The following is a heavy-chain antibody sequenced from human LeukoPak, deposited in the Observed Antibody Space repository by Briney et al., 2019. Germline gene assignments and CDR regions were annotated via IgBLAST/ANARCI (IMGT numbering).Heavy chain of an antibody. CDR1: GFTFSGSA. J-gene: IGHJ6*03. V-gene: IGHV3-73*01. CDR3: TRYSPVVVVAATSQSRPYYYYYMDV. D-gene: IGHD2-15*01. Sequence: GGSLRLSCAASGFTFSGSAMHCVRQASGKGLEWVGRIRSKANSYATAYAASVKGRFTISRDDSKNTAYLQMNSLKTEDTAVYYCTRYSPVVVVAATSQSRPYYYYYMDVWGKGTTVTVSS. CDR2: IRSKANSYAT.